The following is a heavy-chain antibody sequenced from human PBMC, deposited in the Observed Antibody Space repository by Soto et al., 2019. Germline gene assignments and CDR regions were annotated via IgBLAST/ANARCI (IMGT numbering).Heavy chain of an antibody. Sequence: GGSLRLSCAASGFTFSDYYMSWIRQAPGKGLEWVSYISSSGSTIYYAGSVKGRFTISRDNAKNSLYLQMNSLRAEDTAVYYCARDLMVGDDRGASMDVWGKGTTVTVSS. D-gene: IGHD3-10*02. CDR3: ARDLMVGDDRGASMDV. CDR1: GFTFSDYY. J-gene: IGHJ6*03. V-gene: IGHV3-11*01. CDR2: ISSSGSTI.